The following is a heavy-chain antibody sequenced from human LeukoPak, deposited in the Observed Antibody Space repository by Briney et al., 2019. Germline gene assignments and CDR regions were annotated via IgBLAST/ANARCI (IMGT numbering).Heavy chain of an antibody. CDR1: GGSFSGYY. J-gene: IGHJ5*02. Sequence: PSETLSLTCAVYGGSFSGYYWSWIRQPPGKGLEWIGETNHSGSTNYNPSLKSRVTISVDTSKNQFSLKLSSVTAADTAVYYCARTYSNYVSLNWFDPWGQGTLVTVSS. CDR3: ARTYSNYVSLNWFDP. CDR2: TNHSGST. D-gene: IGHD4-11*01. V-gene: IGHV4-34*01.